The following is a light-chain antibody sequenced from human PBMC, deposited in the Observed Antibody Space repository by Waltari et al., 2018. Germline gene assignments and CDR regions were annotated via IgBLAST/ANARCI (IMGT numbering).Light chain of an antibody. CDR1: SGDIGGSGY. CDR2: EVT. J-gene: IGLJ3*02. CDR3: SSYTSSSTLVV. Sequence: QSALTQPASVSGSPGQSITISCTGTSGDIGGSGYVSWFQHVPGEPPQLTIYEVTNRPSGVSSRFSGSRSGNTASLTISGLQPEDEADYYCSSYTSSSTLVVFGGGTRLTVL. V-gene: IGLV2-14*01.